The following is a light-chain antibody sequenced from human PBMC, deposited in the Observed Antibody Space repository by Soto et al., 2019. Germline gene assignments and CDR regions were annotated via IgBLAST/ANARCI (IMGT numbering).Light chain of an antibody. J-gene: IGKJ4*01. CDR2: KAS. Sequence: DIQMTQSPSTLSASVGARVTITCRASQSISTWLAWYQQKPGKAPKLLIYKASSLEGGVPSRFSGSGSGTEFNITVSSLQPDDFSTYYCQQYNTYPLTFGGGTTVEIK. V-gene: IGKV1-5*03. CDR3: QQYNTYPLT. CDR1: QSISTW.